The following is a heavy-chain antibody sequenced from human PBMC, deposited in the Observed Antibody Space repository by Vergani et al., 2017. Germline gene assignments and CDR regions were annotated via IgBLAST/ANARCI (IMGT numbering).Heavy chain of an antibody. CDR2: INPNGGGT. V-gene: IGHV1-2*02. Sequence: QVQLVQSGAEVKKPGASVKVSCRASGYTFTAYYMHWVRQAPGQGFEWMGWINPNGGGTSYAQKFQGRVTMTRDTSISTAYMELSRLSSDDTAVYYCANKRGHNWFDPWGQGTLVTVSS. D-gene: IGHD3-16*01. J-gene: IGHJ5*02. CDR1: GYTFTAYY. CDR3: ANKRGHNWFDP.